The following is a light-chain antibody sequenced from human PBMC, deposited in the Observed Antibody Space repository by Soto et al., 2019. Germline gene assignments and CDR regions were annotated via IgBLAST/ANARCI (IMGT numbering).Light chain of an antibody. Sequence: QSALTQPASVSGSPGQAITISCTGSSSDVGGYNYVSWYQQHPGKAPKLMIYEVSNRPSGVSNRFSGSMSGNTASLTISGLQAEDEADYYCSSYTSSSPYVFATGTKVTVL. J-gene: IGLJ1*01. CDR1: SSDVGGYNY. CDR3: SSYTSSSPYV. CDR2: EVS. V-gene: IGLV2-14*01.